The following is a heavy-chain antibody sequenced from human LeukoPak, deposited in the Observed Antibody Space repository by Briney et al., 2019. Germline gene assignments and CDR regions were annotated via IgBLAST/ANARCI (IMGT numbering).Heavy chain of an antibody. CDR1: GGSFSSNSYY. Sequence: SETLSLSCTVSGGSFSSNSYYWGWHRQPPGTGRESIGSIYYSGITYYNPSLKIRVTISVDTSKNQFSLKLTSVNAADTAVYYYARSWCSTDPADYWGQGTLVTVSS. J-gene: IGHJ4*02. CDR2: IYYSGIT. CDR3: ARSWCSTDPADY. D-gene: IGHD4/OR15-4a*01. V-gene: IGHV4-39*01.